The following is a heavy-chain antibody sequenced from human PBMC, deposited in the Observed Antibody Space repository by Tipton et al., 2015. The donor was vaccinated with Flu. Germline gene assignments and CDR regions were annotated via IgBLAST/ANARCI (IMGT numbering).Heavy chain of an antibody. CDR2: ILPSDGST. CDR3: ARDMGGFDY. CDR1: GYSFTNYY. D-gene: IGHD3-16*01. Sequence: QLVQSGAELKKPGASVKVSCKASGYSFTNYYIHWVRQAPGQGLEWMGVILPSDGSTTYAQKFQGRVTVARDTSTSTVYMELNSLKSEDTAMYYCARDMGGFDYWGQGALVTVSS. J-gene: IGHJ4*02. V-gene: IGHV1-46*01.